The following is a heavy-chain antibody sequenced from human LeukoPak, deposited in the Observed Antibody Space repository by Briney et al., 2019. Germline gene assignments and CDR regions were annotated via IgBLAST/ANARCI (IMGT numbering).Heavy chain of an antibody. V-gene: IGHV3-11*01. CDR3: ARSWELQDWFDR. D-gene: IGHD1-26*01. J-gene: IGHJ5*02. Sequence: GGSRRLSCASSGSTFSDYYMSWIGQAPGKGLEWVSYISSSGSTIYYADSVKGRFTISRDNAKNSLYLQMNSLRAEDTAVYYCARSWELQDWFDRWGQGTLVTVSS. CDR2: ISSSGSTI. CDR1: GSTFSDYY.